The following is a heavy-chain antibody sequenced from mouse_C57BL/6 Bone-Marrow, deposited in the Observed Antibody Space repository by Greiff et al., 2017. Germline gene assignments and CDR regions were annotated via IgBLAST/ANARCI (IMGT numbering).Heavy chain of an antibody. CDR2: ISDGGSYT. J-gene: IGHJ2*01. D-gene: IGHD3-2*02. V-gene: IGHV5-4*01. CDR3: ARDLRPYYFDY. CDR1: GFTFSSYA. Sequence: EVQVVESGGGLVKPGGSLKLSCAASGFTFSSYAMSWVRQTPEKRLEWVATISDGGSYTYYPDNVKGRFTISRDNAKNNLYLQMSHLKSEDTAMYYCARDLRPYYFDYWSQGTTLTVSS.